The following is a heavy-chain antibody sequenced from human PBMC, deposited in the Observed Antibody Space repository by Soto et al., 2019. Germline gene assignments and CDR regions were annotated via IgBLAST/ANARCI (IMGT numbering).Heavy chain of an antibody. V-gene: IGHV1-69*13. Sequence: SVKVSCKASGGTFSSYAISWVRQAPGQGLEWMGGIIPIFGTANYAQKFQGRVTITADESTSTAYMELSSLRSEDTAVYYCARDRYDSSGYYASNYFQHWGQGTLVTVSS. D-gene: IGHD3-22*01. CDR2: IIPIFGTA. CDR3: ARDRYDSSGYYASNYFQH. CDR1: GGTFSSYA. J-gene: IGHJ1*01.